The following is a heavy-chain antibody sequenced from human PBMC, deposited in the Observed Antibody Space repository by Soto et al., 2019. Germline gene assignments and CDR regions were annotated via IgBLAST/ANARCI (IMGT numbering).Heavy chain of an antibody. J-gene: IGHJ4*02. CDR2: ISGSGGST. CDR1: GFTFSSYA. CDR3: AKVKGYCSSTSCRYYFDY. D-gene: IGHD2-2*01. V-gene: IGHV3-23*01. Sequence: GGSLRLSCAASGFTFSSYAMSWVRQAPGKGLEWVSAISGSGGSTYYADSVKGRFTISRDNSKNTLYLQMNSLRAEDTAVYYCAKVKGYCSSTSCRYYFDYWGQGTLVTVSS.